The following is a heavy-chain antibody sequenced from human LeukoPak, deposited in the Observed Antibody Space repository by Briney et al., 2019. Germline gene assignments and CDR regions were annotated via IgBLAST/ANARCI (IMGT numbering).Heavy chain of an antibody. CDR1: GFTFSDYY. J-gene: IGHJ4*02. Sequence: GGSLRLSCAACGFTFSDYYMSWIRQAPGKGLEWISYISSSGSTIYYADSVKGRFTISRDNARNSLYLQMNSLRAEDTAVYYCARGRAIASRRPYCFDYWGQGTLVTVSS. CDR3: ARGRAIASRRPYCFDY. V-gene: IGHV3-11*01. CDR2: ISSSGSTI. D-gene: IGHD6-6*01.